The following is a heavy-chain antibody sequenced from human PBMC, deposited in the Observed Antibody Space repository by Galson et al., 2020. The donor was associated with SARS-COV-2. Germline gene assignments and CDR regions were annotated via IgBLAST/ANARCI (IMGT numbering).Heavy chain of an antibody. Sequence: GESLKISCTGSGFIFGDYALGWVRQAPGKGLEWVGLIRSQGYGGTTEYAASVKGRFTISRDDSKSVAYLQMNSLKTEDTAVYYCTRGFRYYYGSGTYYEDYWGQGALITVSS. V-gene: IGHV3-49*04. CDR1: GFIFGDYA. J-gene: IGHJ4*02. CDR3: TRGFRYYYGSGTYYEDY. CDR2: IRSQGYGGTT. D-gene: IGHD3-10*01.